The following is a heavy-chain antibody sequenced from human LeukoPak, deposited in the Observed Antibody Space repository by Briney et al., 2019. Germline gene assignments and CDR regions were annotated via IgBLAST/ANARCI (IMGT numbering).Heavy chain of an antibody. J-gene: IGHJ5*02. CDR2: IRYDGSNK. Sequence: GGSLRLSCAASGFTFSSYGIHWVRQAPGKGLEWVAFIRYDGSNKYYTESVKGRFTISRDNSKNTLYLQMNSLRREHTAVYYCAKRGEGVSSSWCMNNWFDPWGEGTLVTVS. V-gene: IGHV3-30*02. CDR1: GFTFSSYG. CDR3: AKRGEGVSSSWCMNNWFDP. D-gene: IGHD6-13*01.